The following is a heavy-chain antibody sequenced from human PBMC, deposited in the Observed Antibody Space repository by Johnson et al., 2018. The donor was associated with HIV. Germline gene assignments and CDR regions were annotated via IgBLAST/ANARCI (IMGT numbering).Heavy chain of an antibody. J-gene: IGHJ3*02. CDR3: AKDMERNSYGPDAFDI. D-gene: IGHD5-18*01. Sequence: QVQLVESGGGVVQPGGSLTLSCAASGFTFSTYGMHWVRQAPGKGLEWVTFIRYDGSSKYYADSVKGRFTISRDNAKNSLYLQMNSLRAEDTALYYCAKDMERNSYGPDAFDIWGQGTMVTVSA. CDR2: IRYDGSSK. V-gene: IGHV3-30*02. CDR1: GFTFSTYG.